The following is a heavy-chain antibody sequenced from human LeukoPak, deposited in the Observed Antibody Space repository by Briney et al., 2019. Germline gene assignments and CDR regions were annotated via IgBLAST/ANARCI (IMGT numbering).Heavy chain of an antibody. J-gene: IGHJ4*02. CDR1: GGSISSYY. V-gene: IGHV4-59*08. CDR2: IYYSGST. Sequence: SETMSLTCTVSGGSISSYYWSWIRQPPGKGLEWIGYIYYSGSTNYNPSLKSRVTISVDTSKNQFSLKLSSVTAADTAVYYCAAGGWLQFVVYWGQGTLVTVSS. CDR3: AAGGWLQFVVY. D-gene: IGHD5-24*01.